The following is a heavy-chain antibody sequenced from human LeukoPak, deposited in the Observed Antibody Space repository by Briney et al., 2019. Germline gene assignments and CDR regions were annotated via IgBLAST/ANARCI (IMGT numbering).Heavy chain of an antibody. Sequence: ASVKLSCKASGYTFTSYGISWVRQPPGQGLEWMGWISAYNGNTNYAQKLQGRVTMTTDTSTSTAYMELRSLRSDDTAVYYCARRTLSGYYLEYDYWGQGTLVTVSS. CDR2: ISAYNGNT. CDR3: ARRTLSGYYLEYDY. J-gene: IGHJ4*02. D-gene: IGHD3-22*01. V-gene: IGHV1-18*01. CDR1: GYTFTSYG.